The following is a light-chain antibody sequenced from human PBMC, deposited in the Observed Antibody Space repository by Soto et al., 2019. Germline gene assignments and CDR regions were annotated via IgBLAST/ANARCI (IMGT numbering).Light chain of an antibody. CDR3: QQRSDWLPIT. Sequence: EIVLTQSPATLSLSPGEIATLSFSASQSVSESLAWYQQKPGQAPRLLIYDVSYRATGIPVRFSGSGSGTDFTLTISSLEPEDFAVYYCQQRSDWLPITFGQGTRLEIK. CDR1: QSVSES. CDR2: DVS. J-gene: IGKJ5*01. V-gene: IGKV3-11*01.